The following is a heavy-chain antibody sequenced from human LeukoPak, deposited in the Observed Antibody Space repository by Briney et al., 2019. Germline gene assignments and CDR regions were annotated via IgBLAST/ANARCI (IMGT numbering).Heavy chain of an antibody. V-gene: IGHV1-2*06. Sequence: ASVKVSCKASGYTFTGYYMHWVRQAPGHGLEWMGRINPNSGGTNYAQKFQGRVTMTRDTSLSTAYMELSRLRSDDTAVYYCARSVVVVVAATHFDYWGQGTLVTVSS. J-gene: IGHJ4*02. CDR1: GYTFTGYY. D-gene: IGHD2-15*01. CDR3: ARSVVVVVAATHFDY. CDR2: INPNSGGT.